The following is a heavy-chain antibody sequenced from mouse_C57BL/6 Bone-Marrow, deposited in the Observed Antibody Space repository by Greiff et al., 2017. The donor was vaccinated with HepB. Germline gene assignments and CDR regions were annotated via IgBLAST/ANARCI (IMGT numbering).Heavy chain of an antibody. Sequence: QVQLKESGAELVRPGTSVKVSCKASGYAFTNYLIEWVKQRPGQGLEWIGVINPGSGGTNYNEKFKGKATLTADKSSNKAYMQLSSLTSEDSAVYFCARWNYDSGHWGQGTALTVSA. J-gene: IGHJ2*01. CDR2: INPGSGGT. CDR3: ARWNYDSGH. V-gene: IGHV1-54*02. D-gene: IGHD1-1*01. CDR1: GYAFTNYL.